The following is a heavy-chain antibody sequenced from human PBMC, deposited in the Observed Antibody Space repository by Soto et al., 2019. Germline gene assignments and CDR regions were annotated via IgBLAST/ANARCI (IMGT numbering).Heavy chain of an antibody. CDR3: YVWFGESGGQ. CDR1: GFTFSGST. Sequence: EVHLVESGGGLVQPGGSLKLSCAASGFTFSGSTIHWVRQASGKGLEWVGRIRSKPNSYATAYAASVKGRFTVSRDDSKNTAYLEMNSLQIDDTAVYFCYVWFGESGGQWGQGTLVTVS. V-gene: IGHV3-73*01. CDR2: IRSKPNSYAT. D-gene: IGHD3-10*01. J-gene: IGHJ4*02.